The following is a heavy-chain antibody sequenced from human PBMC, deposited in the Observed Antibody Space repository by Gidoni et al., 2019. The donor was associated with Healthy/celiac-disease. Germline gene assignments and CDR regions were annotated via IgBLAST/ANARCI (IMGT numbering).Heavy chain of an antibody. CDR3: ARDVAPTYDSSGYGYYYYGMDV. D-gene: IGHD3-22*01. V-gene: IGHV3-7*01. Sequence: EVQLVESGGGWVQPGGSRRLSCAASGVTLSSYWMSWVRQAPGKGREWVANIKQDGSEKYYVDSVKGRFTIARDNAKNSLYLQMNSLRAEDTAVYYCARDVAPTYDSSGYGYYYYGMDVWGQGTTVTVSS. J-gene: IGHJ6*02. CDR2: IKQDGSEK. CDR1: GVTLSSYW.